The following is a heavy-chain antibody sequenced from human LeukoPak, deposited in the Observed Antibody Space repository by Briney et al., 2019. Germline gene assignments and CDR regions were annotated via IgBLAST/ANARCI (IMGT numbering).Heavy chain of an antibody. Sequence: SETLSLTCTVSGGSVSSNSNYWSWIRQPPGKGLEWIGYNSYFGSASYNPSLKSRVTISVDTSKNQFSLKLSSVTAADTAVYYCARDTPGGYDFWWFDPWGQGTLVTVSS. D-gene: IGHD5-12*01. J-gene: IGHJ5*02. CDR2: NSYFGSA. CDR1: GGSVSSNSNY. V-gene: IGHV4-61*01. CDR3: ARDTPGGYDFWWFDP.